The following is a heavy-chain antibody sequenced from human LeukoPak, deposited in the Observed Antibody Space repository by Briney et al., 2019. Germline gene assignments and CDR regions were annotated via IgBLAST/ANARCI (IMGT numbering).Heavy chain of an antibody. V-gene: IGHV1-8*01. J-gene: IGHJ6*02. CDR3: ARELATIFGVVTAPIYYYYGMDV. D-gene: IGHD3-3*01. CDR1: GDTFTSYD. CDR2: MNPNSGNT. Sequence: ASVKVSCKASGDTFTSYDINWVRQATGQGLEWMGWMNPNSGNTGYAQKFQGRVTMTRNTSISTAYMELSSLRSEDTAVYYCARELATIFGVVTAPIYYYYGMDVWGQGTTVTVSS.